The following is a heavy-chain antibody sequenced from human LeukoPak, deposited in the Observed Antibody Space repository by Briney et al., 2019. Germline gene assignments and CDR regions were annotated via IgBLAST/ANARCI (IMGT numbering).Heavy chain of an antibody. D-gene: IGHD3-22*01. CDR3: ARVWGYYYDSSGYSDFDY. V-gene: IGHV1-18*01. CDR2: ISAYNGNT. J-gene: IGHJ4*02. CDR1: GYTFTTYG. Sequence: ASVKVSCKASGYTFTTYGITWVQQAPGQGLEWMGWISAYNGNTNYARKLQGRVTMTTDTSTSTAYMELRSLRSDDTAVYYCARVWGYYYDSSGYSDFDYWGQGTLVTVSS.